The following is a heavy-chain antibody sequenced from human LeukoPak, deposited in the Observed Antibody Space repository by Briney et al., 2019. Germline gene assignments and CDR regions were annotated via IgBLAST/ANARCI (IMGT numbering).Heavy chain of an antibody. D-gene: IGHD3-22*01. CDR3: ARLDYYDSSGYYQYYFDY. Sequence: GGSLRVSCAASGFTVSSNYMSWVRQAPGKGLEWVSIIYAGGSTYYADSVKGRFTISRDNSKNTLYLQMNSLRAEDTAVYYCARLDYYDSSGYYQYYFDYWGQGTLVTVSS. CDR1: GFTVSSNY. J-gene: IGHJ4*02. CDR2: IYAGGST. V-gene: IGHV3-53*01.